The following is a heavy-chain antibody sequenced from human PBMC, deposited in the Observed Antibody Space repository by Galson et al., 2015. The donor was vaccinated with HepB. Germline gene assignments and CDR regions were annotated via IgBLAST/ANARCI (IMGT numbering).Heavy chain of an antibody. J-gene: IGHJ2*01. CDR2: INPKSGAT. CDR3: ARDASWHFDL. Sequence: SVKVSCKASGYTFIDNYIHWVRQAPGQGLEWVGCINPKSGATIFAQKFQDRVTVSTDTSINTAYIELTSLTYDDTAVYFCARDASWHFDLWGRGTLVTISS. V-gene: IGHV1-2*02. CDR1: GYTFIDNY.